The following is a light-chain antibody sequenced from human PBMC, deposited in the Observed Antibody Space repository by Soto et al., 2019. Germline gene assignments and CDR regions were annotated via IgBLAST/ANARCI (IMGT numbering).Light chain of an antibody. V-gene: IGKV3-15*01. CDR1: QSDSIN. CDR2: GAS. CDR3: QQSDKSPPWT. Sequence: EVVLTQSPATLSVSPGETVALSCRASQSDSINLAWIQQKPGQGPRLLIIGASTRATGVPDRFSGSGSGTEFTLTIISLQSDDFATYYCQQSDKSPPWTFGQGTKVE. J-gene: IGKJ1*01.